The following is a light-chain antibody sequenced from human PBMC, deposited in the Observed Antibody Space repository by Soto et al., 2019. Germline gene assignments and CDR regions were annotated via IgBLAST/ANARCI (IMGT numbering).Light chain of an antibody. Sequence: EIVMTQTPATLSVYPRKRATLSCRASQNIYSNVAWYQQRPGQAPRLLIYRASTRAPGIPARFSGSGSGTEFTLTISSLQSEDFTVYSCLQYHNLWAFGQGTNVDIK. J-gene: IGKJ1*01. V-gene: IGKV3-15*01. CDR3: LQYHNLWA. CDR2: RAS. CDR1: QNIYSN.